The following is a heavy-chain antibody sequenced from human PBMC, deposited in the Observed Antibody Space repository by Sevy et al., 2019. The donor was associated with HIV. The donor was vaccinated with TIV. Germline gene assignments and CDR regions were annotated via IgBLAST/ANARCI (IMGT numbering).Heavy chain of an antibody. Sequence: GGSLRLSCAASGFSVNSNYMTWVRQAPGKGLEGVSVIYSDETTYHADSVKDRFTISRDNSKNMLYLQMSSLGADDTAIYYCARGKSGYGYALNYWGQGTLVTVSS. J-gene: IGHJ4*02. CDR1: GFSVNSNY. D-gene: IGHD5-18*01. CDR3: ARGKSGYGYALNY. CDR2: IYSDETT. V-gene: IGHV3-66*01.